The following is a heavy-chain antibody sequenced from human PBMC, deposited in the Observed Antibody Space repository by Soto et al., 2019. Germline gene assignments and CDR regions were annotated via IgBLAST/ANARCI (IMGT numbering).Heavy chain of an antibody. J-gene: IGHJ4*02. Sequence: QVQLVQSGAEVKKPGSSVKVSCKASGGTFSSYTISWVRQAPGQGLGWMGRIIPIPGIANYAQKLRGRVTITADKSTSTAYMELSSLRSEDTAVYYCARDIRGDDYYDYWGQGTLVTVSS. CDR1: GGTFSSYT. V-gene: IGHV1-69*08. D-gene: IGHD2-21*01. CDR2: IIPIPGIA. CDR3: ARDIRGDDYYDY.